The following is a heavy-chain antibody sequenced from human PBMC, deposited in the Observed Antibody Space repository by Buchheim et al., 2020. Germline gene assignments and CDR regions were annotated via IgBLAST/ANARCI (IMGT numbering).Heavy chain of an antibody. CDR1: GLTFGEES. D-gene: IGHD3-3*01. J-gene: IGHJ4*02. V-gene: IGHV3-48*04. Sequence: EVQLAESGGGLIQPGGSLRLSCSASGLTFGEESMNWVRQAPGKGLEWISRIRSAGGSYAASVKGRFTISRDNAKSSMCLSSNSLRIEDTAVYFCVRDLSWSFDCWGQG. CDR3: VRDLSWSFDC. CDR2: IRSAGG.